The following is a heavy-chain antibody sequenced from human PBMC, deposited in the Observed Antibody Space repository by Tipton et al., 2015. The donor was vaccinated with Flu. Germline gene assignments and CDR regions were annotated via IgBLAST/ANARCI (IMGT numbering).Heavy chain of an antibody. J-gene: IGHJ3*02. CDR1: GFSFSSYE. V-gene: IGHV3-48*03. Sequence: GSLRLSCAVSGFSFSSYEMNWVRQTPGNGPEWLSFITGSGGTIYSADSVKGRFTISRDNANNLLYLQMSSLRAEDTAVYYCARGLKVVGSGWGRPVDIWGQGTTVTVSS. D-gene: IGHD3-16*01. CDR3: ARGLKVVGSGWGRPVDI. CDR2: ITGSGGTI.